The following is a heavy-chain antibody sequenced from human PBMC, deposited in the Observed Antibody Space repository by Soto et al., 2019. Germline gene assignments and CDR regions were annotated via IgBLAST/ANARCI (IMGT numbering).Heavy chain of an antibody. CDR3: AHSERGFSGYYYFDY. CDR2: IYYSGST. D-gene: IGHD3-22*01. CDR1: GGSISSYY. V-gene: IGHV4-59*01. Sequence: PSETLSLTCTVSGGSISSYYWSWIRQPPGKGLEWIGYIYYSGSTNYNPSLKSRVTILVDTSKNQFSLKLSSVTAADTAVYYCAHSERGFSGYYYFDYWGQGTLVTVYS. J-gene: IGHJ4*02.